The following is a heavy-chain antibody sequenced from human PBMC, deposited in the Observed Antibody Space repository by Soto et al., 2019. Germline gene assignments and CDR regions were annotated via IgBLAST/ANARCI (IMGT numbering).Heavy chain of an antibody. CDR3: VKDVRSRSYKWFDP. J-gene: IGHJ5*02. CDR1: GFTFSSYS. Sequence: PGGSLRLSGSASGFTFSSYSIHWVRQAPWKGLEYVSAISSNGGSTYYADSAKGRFTISRDNSKNTLYLQMSSLRAEDTAVYYCVKDVRSRSYKWFDPCGQGTLVTVSS. D-gene: IGHD6-6*01. V-gene: IGHV3-64D*06. CDR2: ISSNGGST.